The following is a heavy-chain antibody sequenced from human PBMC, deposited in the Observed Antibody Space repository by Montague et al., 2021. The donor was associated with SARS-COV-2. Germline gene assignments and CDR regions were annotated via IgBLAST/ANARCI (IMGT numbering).Heavy chain of an antibody. CDR2: IHTSGST. V-gene: IGHV4-4*07. D-gene: IGHD3-3*01. Sequence: SETLSLTCTLAGGSISSYYWSWIRQSAGKGLEWIGRIHTSGSTDYNPSLNSRVTMSVDTSKNQFSLKLSSVTAADTAVYYCASGKYYDFWSGYYSHDYVSGRDVWGQGTTVTVSS. CDR3: ASGKYYDFWSGYYSHDYVSGRDV. CDR1: GGSISSYY. J-gene: IGHJ6*02.